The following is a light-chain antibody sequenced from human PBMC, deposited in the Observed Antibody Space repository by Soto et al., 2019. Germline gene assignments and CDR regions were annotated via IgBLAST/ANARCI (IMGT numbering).Light chain of an antibody. Sequence: QSVLTQPASVSGSPGQSITISCTGTSSDVGGYNYVSWYQQHPGKAPKFMIYDVSSRPSGVSNRFSGSKSGNTASLTISGLQAEDEADYYCCSYTTSNTRQIVFGTGTKVTV. CDR1: SSDVGGYNY. CDR3: CSYTTSNTRQIV. J-gene: IGLJ1*01. V-gene: IGLV2-14*03. CDR2: DVS.